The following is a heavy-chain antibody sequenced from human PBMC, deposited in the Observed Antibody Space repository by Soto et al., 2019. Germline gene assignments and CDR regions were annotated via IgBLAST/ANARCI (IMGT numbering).Heavy chain of an antibody. J-gene: IGHJ3*02. V-gene: IGHV3-23*01. CDR1: GFTFSSYA. D-gene: IGHD3-16*01. CDR2: ISGSGGST. Sequence: EVQLLESGGGLVQPGGSLRLSCAASGFTFSSYAMSWVRQAPGKGLEWVSAISGSGGSTYYADSVKGPYTISRDNSKNALYLQMNSLRAEETGVYYCAKESTSRGGGFDIWGQGTKVTGSS. CDR3: AKESTSRGGGFDI.